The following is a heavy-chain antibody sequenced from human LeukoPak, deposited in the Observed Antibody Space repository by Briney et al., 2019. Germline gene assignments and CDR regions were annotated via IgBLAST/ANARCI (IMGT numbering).Heavy chain of an antibody. Sequence: GGSLRLSCAASGFTVTSSSMTWVRQAPGRGLEWVSFIYSGGSTYYADSVKGRFTISRDNSKKTLYLQMNSLRAEDTAVYYCASLGGSLRGYWGQGPLVTVSS. J-gene: IGHJ4*02. CDR1: GFTVTSSS. V-gene: IGHV3-66*01. CDR2: IYSGGST. D-gene: IGHD3-16*01. CDR3: ASLGGSLRGY.